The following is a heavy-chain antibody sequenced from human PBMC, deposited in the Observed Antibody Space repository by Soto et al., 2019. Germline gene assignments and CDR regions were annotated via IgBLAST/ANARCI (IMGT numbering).Heavy chain of an antibody. CDR2: VFSSVSA. Sequence: SETLSLTCIVSGVSVRSYTWSWVRQPANKGLEWIGRVFSSVSATYNPSLKSRVSISMDTPENRISLKLDSVTAADAGVYFCARDGMTTGDTWGPGTLVTVSS. CDR1: GVSVRSYT. D-gene: IGHD2-21*02. J-gene: IGHJ4*02. V-gene: IGHV4-4*07. CDR3: ARDGMTTGDT.